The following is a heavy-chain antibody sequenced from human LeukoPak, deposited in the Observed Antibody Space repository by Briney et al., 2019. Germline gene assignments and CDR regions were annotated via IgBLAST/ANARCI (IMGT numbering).Heavy chain of an antibody. V-gene: IGHV4-39*07. CDR1: GGSISSTLFY. CDR3: ARFATAMPYYYYYYYMDV. Sequence: SETLSLTCTVSGGSISSTLFYWGWIRQPPGKGLEWIGSIYHGGDTYYNPSLKSRVTISVDTSKNLFSLKLSSVTAADTAVYYCARFATAMPYYYYYYYMDVWGKGTTVTVSS. J-gene: IGHJ6*03. D-gene: IGHD5-18*01. CDR2: IYHGGDT.